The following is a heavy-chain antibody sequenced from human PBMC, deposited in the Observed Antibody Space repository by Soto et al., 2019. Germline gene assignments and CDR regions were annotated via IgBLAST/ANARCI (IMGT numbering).Heavy chain of an antibody. CDR3: ATEKRRYYDISGYKK. Sequence: ASVTVSCKISEYTLTEFHIPCVRQATGQGLEWMGGFDPEDGETIYARKFQGRVTMTEDTSTGTADMELSSLRSEDTAVYYGATEKRRYYDISGYKKWGQGTLV. CDR1: EYTLTEFH. J-gene: IGHJ4*02. CDR2: FDPEDGET. V-gene: IGHV1-24*01. D-gene: IGHD3-22*01.